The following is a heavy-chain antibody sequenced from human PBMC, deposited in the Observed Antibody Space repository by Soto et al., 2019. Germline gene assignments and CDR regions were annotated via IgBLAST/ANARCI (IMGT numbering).Heavy chain of an antibody. V-gene: IGHV5-51*01. Sequence: GESLKISCKGSGYSFTSYWIGWVRQMPGKGLEWMGIIYPGDSDTRYSPSFQGQVTISADKSISTAYLQWSSLKASDTAMYYCALAQGDCSGGSCYSYWFDPWGQGTLVTVSS. J-gene: IGHJ5*02. CDR3: ALAQGDCSGGSCYSYWFDP. CDR1: GYSFTSYW. CDR2: IYPGDSDT. D-gene: IGHD2-15*01.